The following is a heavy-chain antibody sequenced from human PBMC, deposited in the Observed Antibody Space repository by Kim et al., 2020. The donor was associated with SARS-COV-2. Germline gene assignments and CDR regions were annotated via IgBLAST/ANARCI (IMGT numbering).Heavy chain of an antibody. Sequence: GSTYYADSVKGRFTISRHNSKNTLYLQMNSLRAEDTAVYYCVGYSYGFDYWGQGALVTVSS. CDR2: GST. V-gene: IGHV3-53*04. D-gene: IGHD5-18*01. J-gene: IGHJ4*02. CDR3: VGYSYGFDY.